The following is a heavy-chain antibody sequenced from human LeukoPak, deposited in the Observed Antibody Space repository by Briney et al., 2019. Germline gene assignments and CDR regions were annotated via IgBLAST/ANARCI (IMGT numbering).Heavy chain of an antibody. Sequence: SGGSLRLSCAASGFTFSSYAMSWVRQAPGKGLEWVSAISGSGGSTYYADSVKGRLTISRDNSKNTLYLQMNSLEVEDTAVYYCAKGKESSDWYNFDYWGQGTLVTVSS. J-gene: IGHJ4*02. D-gene: IGHD6-13*01. CDR1: GFTFSSYA. CDR2: ISGSGGST. V-gene: IGHV3-23*01. CDR3: AKGKESSDWYNFDY.